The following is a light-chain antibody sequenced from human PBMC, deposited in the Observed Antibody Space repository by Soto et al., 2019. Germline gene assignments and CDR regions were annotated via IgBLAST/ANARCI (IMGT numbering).Light chain of an antibody. CDR3: QQSYRTPIT. V-gene: IGKV1-39*01. CDR1: QSISTS. Sequence: DIQLTKSPSPLSASVGDKVAIPCLASQSISTSLNWYQQKPGKEHKVLIYAASNLQSGVPPRFSGSGSGTDFTLTISSLQPEDVATYFCQQSYRTPITFGQGTRLE. J-gene: IGKJ5*01. CDR2: AAS.